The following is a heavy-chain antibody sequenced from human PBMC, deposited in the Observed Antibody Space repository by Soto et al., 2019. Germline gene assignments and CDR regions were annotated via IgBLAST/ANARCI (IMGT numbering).Heavy chain of an antibody. Sequence: LLESGGGLVQPGGSLRLSCAASGFTFSTYAMSWVRQAPGKGLECVSAISGSGGSTYYADSVKGRFTISRDNSKNTLDLEMNSLRAEDTAVYYCAKSNYGGNSYWGQGTLVTVSS. CDR1: GFTFSTYA. CDR3: AKSNYGGNSY. J-gene: IGHJ4*02. V-gene: IGHV3-23*01. D-gene: IGHD4-17*01. CDR2: ISGSGGST.